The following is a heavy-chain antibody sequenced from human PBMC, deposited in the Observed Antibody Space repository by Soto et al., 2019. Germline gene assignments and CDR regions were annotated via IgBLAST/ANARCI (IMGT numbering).Heavy chain of an antibody. V-gene: IGHV1-3*01. CDR3: ARGPFVVTMVRGVPYYFDY. D-gene: IGHD3-10*01. Sequence: GASVKVSCKASGYTFTSCAMHWVRQAPGQRLEWMGWINAGNGNTKSSQKFQGRVTITRDTSASTAYMELSSLRSEDTAVYYCARGPFVVTMVRGVPYYFDYWGQGTLVTVSS. J-gene: IGHJ4*02. CDR2: INAGNGNT. CDR1: GYTFTSCA.